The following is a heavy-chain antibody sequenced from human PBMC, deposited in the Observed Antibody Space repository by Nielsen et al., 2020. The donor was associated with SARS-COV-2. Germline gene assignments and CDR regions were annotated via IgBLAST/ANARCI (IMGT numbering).Heavy chain of an antibody. CDR2: ISGSGGST. V-gene: IGHV3-23*01. D-gene: IGHD5-12*01. Sequence: GESLKISCAASGFIFSSYAMNWVRQAPGKGLEWVSTISGSGGSTHYADSVKGRFTISRDNSKNTLFLQMNRLRAEDTAVYYCAKSVNSGYDYYYGMDVWGQGITVTVSS. CDR1: GFIFSSYA. CDR3: AKSVNSGYDYYYGMDV. J-gene: IGHJ6*02.